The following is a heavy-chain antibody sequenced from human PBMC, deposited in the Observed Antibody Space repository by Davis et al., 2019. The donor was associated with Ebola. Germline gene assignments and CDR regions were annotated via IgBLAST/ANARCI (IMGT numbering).Heavy chain of an antibody. J-gene: IGHJ4*02. CDR1: GFMFSSYW. CDR2: IKPDGSEK. Sequence: GGSLRLSCAASGFMFSSYWMTWVRQAPGKGLEWVANIKPDGSEKYFVDSVKGRFTMSRDNTKNSLYLQINSLRAEDTAVYYCARARYSDYWGQGTLVTVSS. CDR3: ARARYSDY. V-gene: IGHV3-7*01.